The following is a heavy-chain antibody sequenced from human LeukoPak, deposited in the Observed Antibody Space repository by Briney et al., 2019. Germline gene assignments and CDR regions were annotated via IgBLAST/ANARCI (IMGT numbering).Heavy chain of an antibody. D-gene: IGHD6-19*01. CDR3: AKDQEKQWNYFDY. J-gene: IGHJ4*02. Sequence: GGSLSLSCAASGFTFSSYWMHWVRQAPGKGLVWVSRINSDGSSTSYADSVKGRFTISRDNAKNTLYLQMNSLRAEDTAVYYCAKDQEKQWNYFDYWGQGTLVTVSS. V-gene: IGHV3-74*01. CDR1: GFTFSSYW. CDR2: INSDGSST.